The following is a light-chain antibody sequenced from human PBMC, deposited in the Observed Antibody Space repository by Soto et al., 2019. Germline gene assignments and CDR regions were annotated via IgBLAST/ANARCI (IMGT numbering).Light chain of an antibody. J-gene: IGKJ3*01. Sequence: AIRMTQSPSSFSASTGDRVTITCRASQGISSYLAWYQQKPGKAPKLLIYAASTLQSGVPSRFSGSGSGTDVTLTISCLQSEDFATYYWQQYYSYPPLFGPGTKVDIK. V-gene: IGKV1-8*01. CDR2: AAS. CDR3: QQYYSYPPL. CDR1: QGISSY.